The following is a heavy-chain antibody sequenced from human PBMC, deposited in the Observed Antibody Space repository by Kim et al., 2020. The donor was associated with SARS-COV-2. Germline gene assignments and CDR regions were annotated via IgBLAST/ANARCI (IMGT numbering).Heavy chain of an antibody. CDR3: ATYEGVVDGFDY. J-gene: IGHJ4*02. Sequence: NYAQKFQGRVTITADESTSTAYMELSSLRSEDTAVYYCATYEGVVDGFDYWGQGTLVTVSS. D-gene: IGHD2-21*01. V-gene: IGHV1-69*01.